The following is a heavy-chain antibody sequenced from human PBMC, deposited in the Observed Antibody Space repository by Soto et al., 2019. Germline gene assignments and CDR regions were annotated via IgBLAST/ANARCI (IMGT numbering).Heavy chain of an antibody. CDR3: AQALVFTGGDGFDI. V-gene: IGHV4-31*02. J-gene: IGHJ3*02. Sequence: QVRLQEWGPGLVKPSQTLSLKCSVSGGSITTGGRYWSLIRQLPGKGLEWIGDIYYSGNTYYNASLKSRVTISVETAKNQFALKLTSVTAADTAVYYCAQALVFTGGDGFDIRGQGRLVTVSS. CDR2: IYYSGNT. CDR1: GGSITTGGRY. D-gene: IGHD1-1*01.